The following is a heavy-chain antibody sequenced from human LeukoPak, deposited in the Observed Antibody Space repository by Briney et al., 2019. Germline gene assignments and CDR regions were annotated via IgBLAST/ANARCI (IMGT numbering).Heavy chain of an antibody. Sequence: GGSLRLSCAASGFTFRSYGMHWVRQAPGKGLEWVAVISYDGSNKYYADSVKGRFTISRDNSKNTLYLQMNSLRAEDTAVYYCARYCSGGSCYSGVSYAFDIWGQGTMVTVSS. D-gene: IGHD2-15*01. CDR3: ARYCSGGSCYSGVSYAFDI. J-gene: IGHJ3*02. CDR1: GFTFRSYG. V-gene: IGHV3-30*19. CDR2: ISYDGSNK.